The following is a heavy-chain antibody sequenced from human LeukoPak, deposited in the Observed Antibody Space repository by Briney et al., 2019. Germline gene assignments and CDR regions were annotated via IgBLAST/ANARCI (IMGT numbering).Heavy chain of an antibody. CDR3: AKDRGVGIYYFDS. V-gene: IGHV3-9*01. J-gene: IGHJ4*02. Sequence: GGSLRLSCEVSGFIFGDYAMHWVRQAPGKGLEWVSGINWNSGYIGYADSVKGRFTISRDNAKSSLYLQMNSLRTEDTALYYCAKDRGVGIYYFDSWGQGTLVTVSS. D-gene: IGHD1-26*01. CDR2: INWNSGYI. CDR1: GFIFGDYA.